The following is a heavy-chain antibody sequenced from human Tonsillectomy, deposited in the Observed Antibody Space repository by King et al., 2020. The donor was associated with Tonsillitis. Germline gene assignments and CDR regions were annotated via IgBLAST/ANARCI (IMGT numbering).Heavy chain of an antibody. CDR1: GFTFSNYG. Sequence: VQLVESGGGVVQPGRSLRLSCAASGFTFSNYGMHWVRQAPGKGLEWVALIAYDASYENYADSVKGRFAISRDNSKNTLYLEMNSLRVENTAVYYCAKDGIALSDWYFDLWGRGTLVTVAS. J-gene: IGHJ2*01. V-gene: IGHV3-30*18. CDR3: AKDGIALSDWYFDL. CDR2: IAYDASYE. D-gene: IGHD3-16*02.